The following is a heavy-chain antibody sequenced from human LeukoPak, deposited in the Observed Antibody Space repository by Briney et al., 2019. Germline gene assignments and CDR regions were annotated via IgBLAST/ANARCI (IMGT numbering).Heavy chain of an antibody. CDR1: GFTFSSYA. Sequence: GGSLRLSCAASGFTFSSYAMSWVRHAPGEGLEWVSAISGSGGSTYYADSVKGRFIISRDNSKNTLYLQMNSLRAEDTAVYYCATEPRPKSSGYYVWGQGTLVTVSS. CDR2: ISGSGGST. J-gene: IGHJ4*02. CDR3: ATEPRPKSSGYYV. D-gene: IGHD3-22*01. V-gene: IGHV3-23*01.